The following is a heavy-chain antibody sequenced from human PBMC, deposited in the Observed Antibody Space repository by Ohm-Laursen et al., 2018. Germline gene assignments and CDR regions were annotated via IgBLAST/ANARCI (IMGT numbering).Heavy chain of an antibody. Sequence: SQTLSLTCTVSGGSISSYYWSWIRQPPGKGLEWIGYIYYSGSTNYNPSLKSRVTISVDTSKNQFSLKLSSVTAADTAVYYCARLPGIAVAGNYYYYGMDVWGQGTTVTVSS. J-gene: IGHJ6*02. CDR2: IYYSGST. D-gene: IGHD6-19*01. V-gene: IGHV4-59*08. CDR1: GGSISSYY. CDR3: ARLPGIAVAGNYYYYGMDV.